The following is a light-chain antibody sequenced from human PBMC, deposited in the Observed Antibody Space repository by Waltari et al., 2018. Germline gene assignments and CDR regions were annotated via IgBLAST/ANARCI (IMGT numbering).Light chain of an antibody. CDR3: QQGNSFPLA. Sequence: IQMTQSPSSVSASVGDRVTIICRASQGVSSWLAWYQQKPGKAPKLRIHGTSSLQSGVPSRFSGTGSGTDFTLIISSLQPEDFATYFCQQGNSFPLAFGGGTKVEL. V-gene: IGKV1-12*01. CDR2: GTS. CDR1: QGVSSW. J-gene: IGKJ4*01.